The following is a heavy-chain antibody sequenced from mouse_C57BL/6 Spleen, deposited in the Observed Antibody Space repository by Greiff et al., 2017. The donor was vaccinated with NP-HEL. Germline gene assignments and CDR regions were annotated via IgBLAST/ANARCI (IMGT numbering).Heavy chain of an antibody. Sequence: QVQLKQPGAELVRPGSSVKLSCKASGYTFTSYWMDWVKQRPGQGLEWIGNIYPSDSETHYNQKFKDKATLTVDKSSSTAYMQLSSLTSEDSAVYYCTVVEEFAYCGQGTLVTVSA. CDR3: TVVEEFAY. V-gene: IGHV1-61*01. J-gene: IGHJ3*01. D-gene: IGHD1-1*01. CDR2: IYPSDSET. CDR1: GYTFTSYW.